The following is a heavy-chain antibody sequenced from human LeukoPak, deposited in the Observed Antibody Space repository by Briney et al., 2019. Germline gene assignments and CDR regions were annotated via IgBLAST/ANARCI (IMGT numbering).Heavy chain of an antibody. CDR1: GFTFSSYA. Sequence: GGSLRLSCAASGFTFSSYAMDWVRQAPGKGLEWVAVILYDGSNKYYADSVKGRFTISRDNSKNTLYLQMNSLRAEDTAVYYCARVVNDFWSPFDYWGQGTLVTVSS. J-gene: IGHJ4*02. D-gene: IGHD3-3*01. CDR3: ARVVNDFWSPFDY. V-gene: IGHV3-30*04. CDR2: ILYDGSNK.